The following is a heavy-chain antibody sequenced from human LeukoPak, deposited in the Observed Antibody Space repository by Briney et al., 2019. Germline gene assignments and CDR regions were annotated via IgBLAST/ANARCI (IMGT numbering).Heavy chain of an antibody. D-gene: IGHD3-10*01. CDR3: ARDMLIRWYYYGSGSYLDY. V-gene: IGHV3-30-3*01. Sequence: GGSLRLSCAASGFTFSSYAMHWVRQAPGKGLEWVAVISYDGSNKYYADSVKGRFTISRDNSKNTLYLQMNSLRAEDTAVYYRARDMLIRWYYYGSGSYLDYWGQGTLVTVSS. CDR2: ISYDGSNK. CDR1: GFTFSSYA. J-gene: IGHJ4*02.